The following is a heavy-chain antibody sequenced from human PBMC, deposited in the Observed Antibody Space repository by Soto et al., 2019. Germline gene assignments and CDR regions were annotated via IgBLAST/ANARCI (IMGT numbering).Heavy chain of an antibody. D-gene: IGHD3-22*01. Sequence: GESLKISCKGSGYSSFSHWIGWVRQMPGKGLEWVGIIYPADSETRYSPSFQGQVTISVDKSINTAYLQWSSLKASDTAMYYCERRQWLSGYYDYWGQGTLVTVSS. CDR3: ERRQWLSGYYDY. V-gene: IGHV5-51*01. J-gene: IGHJ4*02. CDR1: GYSSFSHW. CDR2: IYPADSET.